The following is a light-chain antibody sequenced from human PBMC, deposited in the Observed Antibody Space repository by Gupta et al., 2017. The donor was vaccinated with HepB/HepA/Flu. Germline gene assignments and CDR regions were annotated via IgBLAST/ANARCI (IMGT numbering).Light chain of an antibody. Sequence: QSALAQPASVSGSPGQSITISCTGTNSDYVSWYQQYPGKAPKLLLYNVFDRPSGVSHRFSGSKSGNTASLTISGLQAEDEANYYCSSYTFTSTLVVFGGGTQLTVL. CDR2: NVF. V-gene: IGLV2-14*01. CDR1: NSDY. CDR3: SSYTFTSTLVV. J-gene: IGLJ2*01.